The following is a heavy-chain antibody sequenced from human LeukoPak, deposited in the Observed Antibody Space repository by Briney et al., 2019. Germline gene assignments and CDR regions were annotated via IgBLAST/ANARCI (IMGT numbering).Heavy chain of an antibody. CDR2: IYYSGST. V-gene: IGHV4-59*12. D-gene: IGHD6-13*01. Sequence: SETLSLTCTVSGGSISTYYWSWIRQPPGKGLEWIGYIYYSGSTNYNPSLKSRVTITVDKSKNQFSLKLSSVTAADTAVYYCASSSSWPRIFDYWGQGTLVTVSS. CDR1: GGSISTYY. J-gene: IGHJ4*02. CDR3: ASSSSWPRIFDY.